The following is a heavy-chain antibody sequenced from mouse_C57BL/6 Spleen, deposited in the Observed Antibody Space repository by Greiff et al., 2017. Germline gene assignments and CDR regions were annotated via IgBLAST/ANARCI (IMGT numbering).Heavy chain of an antibody. Sequence: EVKLVESGGGLVKPGGSLKLSCAASGFTFSDYGMHWVRQAPEKGLEWVAYISSGSSTIYYADTVKGRFTISRDNAKNTLFLQMTSLRSEDTAMYYCARNDYYGSSYAMDYWGQGTSVTVSS. CDR3: ARNDYYGSSYAMDY. D-gene: IGHD1-1*01. V-gene: IGHV5-17*01. CDR1: GFTFSDYG. J-gene: IGHJ4*01. CDR2: ISSGSSTI.